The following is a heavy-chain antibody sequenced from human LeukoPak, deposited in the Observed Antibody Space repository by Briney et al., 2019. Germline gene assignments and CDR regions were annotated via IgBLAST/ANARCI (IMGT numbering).Heavy chain of an antibody. V-gene: IGHV1-2*02. Sequence: ASVKVSCKASGYTFTGYYMHWVRQAHGQGLEWMGWINPHSGGTNYAQKFQGRVTMTRDTSISTAYMELSRLRSDDTAVYYCARAEQWYYDSSGYYYSNWGQGTLVTVSS. J-gene: IGHJ4*02. CDR1: GYTFTGYY. CDR2: INPHSGGT. D-gene: IGHD3-22*01. CDR3: ARAEQWYYDSSGYYYSN.